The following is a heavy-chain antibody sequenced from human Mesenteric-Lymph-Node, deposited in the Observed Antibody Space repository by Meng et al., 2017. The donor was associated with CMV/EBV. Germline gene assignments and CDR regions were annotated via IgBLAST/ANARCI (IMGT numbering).Heavy chain of an antibody. Sequence: GGSLRLSCAASGFTFSSYGMHWVRQAPGKGLEWVAVIWYDGSNKYYADSVKGRFTISRDNSKNTLYLQMNSLRAEDTAVYYCAKEGIRRDPGIAVAGTVPGDYFDYWGQGTLVTVSS. CDR3: AKEGIRRDPGIAVAGTVPGDYFDY. CDR1: GFTFSSYG. J-gene: IGHJ4*02. CDR2: IWYDGSNK. D-gene: IGHD6-19*01. V-gene: IGHV3-33*06.